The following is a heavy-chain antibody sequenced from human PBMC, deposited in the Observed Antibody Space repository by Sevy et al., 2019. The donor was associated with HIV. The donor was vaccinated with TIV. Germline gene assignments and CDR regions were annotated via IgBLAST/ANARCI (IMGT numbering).Heavy chain of an antibody. V-gene: IGHV5-51*01. Sequence: GESLKISCKGSGYSFTSYWIGWVRQMPGKGLEWMGIIYPGDSDTRYSPSFQGQVTISADKSISTAYLQWSSLKASDTAMYYWARMNTMVRGVINNDAFDISGQGTLVTVSS. J-gene: IGHJ3*02. CDR1: GYSFTSYW. D-gene: IGHD3-10*01. CDR3: ARMNTMVRGVINNDAFDI. CDR2: IYPGDSDT.